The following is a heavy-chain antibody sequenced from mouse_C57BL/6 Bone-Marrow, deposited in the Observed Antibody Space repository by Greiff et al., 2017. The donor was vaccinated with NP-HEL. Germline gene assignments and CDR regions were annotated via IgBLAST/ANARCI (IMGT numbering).Heavy chain of an antibody. J-gene: IGHJ1*03. CDR2: IWSGGST. CDR3: AKSEDYPSVWDFDV. D-gene: IGHD2-4*01. V-gene: IGHV2-5*01. CDR1: GFSLTSYG. Sequence: QVQLQQSGPGLVQPSQSLSITCTVSGFSLTSYGVHWVRQSPGKGLEWLGVIWSGGSTDYNAAFMSRLSITKDNSKSQVFFKMNSMQADDTAIYYCAKSEDYPSVWDFDVWGTGTTVTVSS.